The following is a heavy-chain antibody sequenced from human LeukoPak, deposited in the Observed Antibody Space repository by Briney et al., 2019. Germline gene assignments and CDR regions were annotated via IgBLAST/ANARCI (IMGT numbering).Heavy chain of an antibody. CDR3: ARAGTELRFLEWLLI. Sequence: GGSLRLSCAASGFTFSSYAMHRVRQAPGKGLEWVAVISYDGSNKYYADSVKGRFTISRDNSKNTLYLQMNSLRAEDTAVYYCARAGTELRFLEWLLIWGQGTLVTVSS. J-gene: IGHJ4*02. CDR2: ISYDGSNK. CDR1: GFTFSSYA. V-gene: IGHV3-30-3*01. D-gene: IGHD3-3*01.